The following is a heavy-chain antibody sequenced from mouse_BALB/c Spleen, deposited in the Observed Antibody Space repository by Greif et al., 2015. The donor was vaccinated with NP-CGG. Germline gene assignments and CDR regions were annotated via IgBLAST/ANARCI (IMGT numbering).Heavy chain of an antibody. Sequence: EVKLVESGGGLVKPGGSLKLSCAASGFTFSDYYMYWVRQTPEKRLDWVATISDGGSYTYYPDSVKGRFTISRDNAKNNLYLQMSSLKSEDTAMYHCARCLTTATAMDYWGQGTSVTVSS. CDR2: ISDGGSYT. CDR3: ARCLTTATAMDY. V-gene: IGHV5-4*02. CDR1: GFTFSDYY. J-gene: IGHJ4*01. D-gene: IGHD1-2*01.